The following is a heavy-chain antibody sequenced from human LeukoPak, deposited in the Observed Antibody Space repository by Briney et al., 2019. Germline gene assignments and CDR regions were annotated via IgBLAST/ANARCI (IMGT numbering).Heavy chain of an antibody. CDR2: IYYSGVT. CDR3: ARMSTSSSFFDY. D-gene: IGHD6-6*01. J-gene: IGHJ4*02. CDR1: GGSISGYY. Sequence: SETLSLTCTVSGGSISGYYWNWIRQPPGKGLEWIGYIYYSGVTKYNPSLKSRVTISVDTSKNHSSLKLASVTAADTAVYYCARMSTSSSFFDYWGQGTLVTVSS. V-gene: IGHV4-59*08.